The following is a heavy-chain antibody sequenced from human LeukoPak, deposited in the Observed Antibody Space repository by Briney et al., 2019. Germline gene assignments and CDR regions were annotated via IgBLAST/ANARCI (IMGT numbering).Heavy chain of an antibody. CDR3: ARGRIVVVPAARLDPPYYYYXMDV. CDR2: MNPNSGNT. V-gene: IGHV1-8*01. CDR1: GYTFTSYD. Sequence: ASVKVSCKASGYTFTSYDINWVRQATGQGLEWMGWMNPNSGNTGYAQKFQGRVTMTRNTSISTAYMELSSLRSEDTAVYYCARGRIVVVPAARLDPPYYYYXMDVWGQGTTVTVSS. D-gene: IGHD2-2*01. J-gene: IGHJ6*02.